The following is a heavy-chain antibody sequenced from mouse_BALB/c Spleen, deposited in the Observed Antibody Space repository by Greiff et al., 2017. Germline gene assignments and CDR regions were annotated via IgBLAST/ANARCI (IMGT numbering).Heavy chain of an antibody. D-gene: IGHD1-1*01. CDR1: GYSITSDYA. Sequence: EVQLQESGPGLVKPSQSLSLTCTVTGYSITSDYAWNWIRQFPGNKLEWMGYISYSGSTSYNPSLKSRISITRDTSKNQFFLQLNSVTTEDTATYYCARSEDYGYFDYWGQGTTLTVSS. CDR2: ISYSGST. V-gene: IGHV3-2*02. J-gene: IGHJ2*01. CDR3: ARSEDYGYFDY.